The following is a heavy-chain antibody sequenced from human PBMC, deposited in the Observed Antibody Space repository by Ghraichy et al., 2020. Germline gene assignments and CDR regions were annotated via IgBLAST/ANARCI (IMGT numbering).Heavy chain of an antibody. Sequence: SETLSLTCSVSGVSINGGDFSWAWIRQLPGKGLVWVGFFYHSGATLYNPSLKSRVSISVDWSRNHFSLKMNSVTVADTAIYFCARGLRTLTMPFDHWGQGTLVTVSS. J-gene: IGHJ4*02. CDR2: FYHSGAT. D-gene: IGHD4/OR15-4a*01. V-gene: IGHV4-30-2*01. CDR1: GVSINGGDFS. CDR3: ARGLRTLTMPFDH.